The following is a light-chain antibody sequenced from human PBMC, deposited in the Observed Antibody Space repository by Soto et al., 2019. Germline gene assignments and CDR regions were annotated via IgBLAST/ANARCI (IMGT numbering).Light chain of an antibody. CDR1: SSNIGAGYN. V-gene: IGLV1-40*01. J-gene: IGLJ2*01. CDR2: GNS. CDR3: QSYDSSLSVV. Sequence: QAVVTQPPSVSGAPGQRVTISCTGSSSNIGAGYNVHWYQQLPGTAPKILIYGNSNRPSGVPDRFSGSKSGTSASLANTGLQAEDEADYYCQSYDSSLSVVFGRGTKLTVL.